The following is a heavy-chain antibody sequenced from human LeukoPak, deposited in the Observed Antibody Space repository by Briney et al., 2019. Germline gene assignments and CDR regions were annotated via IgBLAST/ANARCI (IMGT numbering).Heavy chain of an antibody. D-gene: IGHD2-2*02. CDR2: IIPIFGTA. V-gene: IGHV1-69*05. J-gene: IGHJ1*01. CDR3: ARVLIVVVPAAIPKAAEYFQH. CDR1: GGTFSSYA. Sequence: GSSVKVSCKASGGTFSSYAISWVRQAPGQGLEWMGGIIPIFGTANYAQKLQGRVTMTTDTSTSTAYMELRSLRSDDTAVYYCARVLIVVVPAAIPKAAEYFQHWGQGTLVTVSS.